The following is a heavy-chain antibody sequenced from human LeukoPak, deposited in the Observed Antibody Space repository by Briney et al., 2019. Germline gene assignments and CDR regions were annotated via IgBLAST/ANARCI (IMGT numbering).Heavy chain of an antibody. Sequence: GGSLRLSCAASGFTLSSYAMSWVRQAPGKGLEWVSVIYSGGSTYYADSVKGRFTISRDNSKNTLYLQMNSLRAEDTAVYYCARDWLYGSGSYYDYWGQGTLVTVSS. V-gene: IGHV3-53*01. J-gene: IGHJ4*02. CDR2: IYSGGST. CDR3: ARDWLYGSGSYYDY. CDR1: GFTLSSYA. D-gene: IGHD3-10*01.